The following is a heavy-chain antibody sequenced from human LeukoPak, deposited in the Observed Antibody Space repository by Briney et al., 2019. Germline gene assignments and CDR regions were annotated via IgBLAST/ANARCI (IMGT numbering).Heavy chain of an antibody. V-gene: IGHV1-8*01. CDR3: ARGAPGSYCSGGSCPYFDY. J-gene: IGHJ4*02. CDR1: GYTFTSYD. D-gene: IGHD2-15*01. CDR2: VNPNSGHT. Sequence: GAPVKVSCKASGYTFTSYDINWVRQAPGQGLEWMGWVNPNSGHTGYAQKFQGRVTMTRNTSISTAYMELSSLRSEDTAVYYCARGAPGSYCSGGSCPYFDYWGQGTLVSVSS.